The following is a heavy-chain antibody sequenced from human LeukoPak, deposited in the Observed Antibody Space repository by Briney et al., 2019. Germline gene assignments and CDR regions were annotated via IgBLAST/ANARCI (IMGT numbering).Heavy chain of an antibody. D-gene: IGHD3-10*01. CDR1: GFTFTGYY. Sequence: GASVKVSCKTSGFTFTGYYMHWVRQAPGQGLEWVGWINPNSGDTKYAQKFQGRVTMTSDTSISTIYMEVSSLRPDDTAVYYCARDLSGFGEFLLDSWGQGTLVTVSS. V-gene: IGHV1-2*02. CDR2: INPNSGDT. J-gene: IGHJ4*02. CDR3: ARDLSGFGEFLLDS.